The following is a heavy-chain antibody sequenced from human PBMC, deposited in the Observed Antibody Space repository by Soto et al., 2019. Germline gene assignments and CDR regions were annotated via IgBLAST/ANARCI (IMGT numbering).Heavy chain of an antibody. J-gene: IGHJ5*02. CDR2: IYYSGST. V-gene: IGHV4-31*03. CDR1: GGSISSGGYY. D-gene: IGHD6-19*01. Sequence: PSETLSLTCTVSGGSISSGGYYWSWIRQHPGKGLEWIGYIYYSGSTYYNPSLKSRVTISVDTSKNQFSLKLSSVTAADTAVYYCARGSIAVAGTPGTWGQGTLVTAPQ. CDR3: ARGSIAVAGTPGT.